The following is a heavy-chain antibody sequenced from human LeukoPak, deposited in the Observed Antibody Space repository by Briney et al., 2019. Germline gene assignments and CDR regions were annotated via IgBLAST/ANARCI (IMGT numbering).Heavy chain of an antibody. J-gene: IGHJ6*02. CDR2: IIPIFGTA. Sequence: SVKVSCKASGGTFSSYAISWVRQAPGQGLEWMGGIIPIFGTANYAQKFQGRVTITADESTSTAYMELSSLRSEDTAVYYCARDPPFMTTVTTSAVGDYYYYGMDVWGQGTTVTVSS. D-gene: IGHD4-17*01. CDR1: GGTFSSYA. V-gene: IGHV1-69*13. CDR3: ARDPPFMTTVTTSAVGDYYYYGMDV.